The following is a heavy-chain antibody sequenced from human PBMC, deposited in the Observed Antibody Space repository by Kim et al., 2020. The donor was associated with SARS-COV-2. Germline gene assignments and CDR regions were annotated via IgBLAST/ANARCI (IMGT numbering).Heavy chain of an antibody. Sequence: GGSLRLSCAASGFTVSSNYMSWVRQAPGKGLEWVSVIYSGGSTYYADSVRGRFTISRDDSKNTLYLQMNTLRAEDTAAYYCARSTTVTRLFDYWGQGTLVTVSS. CDR1: GFTVSSNY. CDR3: ARSTTVTRLFDY. J-gene: IGHJ4*02. CDR2: IYSGGST. D-gene: IGHD4-17*01. V-gene: IGHV3-53*01.